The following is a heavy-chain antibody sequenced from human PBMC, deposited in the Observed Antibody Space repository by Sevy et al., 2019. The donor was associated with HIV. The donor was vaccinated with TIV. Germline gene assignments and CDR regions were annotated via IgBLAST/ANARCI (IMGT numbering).Heavy chain of an antibody. CDR2: ISYDGSNK. CDR3: ARDQGIDFWSGYYSLDYYYGMDV. D-gene: IGHD3-3*01. J-gene: IGHJ6*02. CDR1: GFTFSSYA. Sequence: GESLKISCAASGFTFSSYAMHWVRQAPGKGLEWVAVISYDGSNKYYADSVKGRFTISRDNSKNTLYLQMNSLRAEDTAVYYCARDQGIDFWSGYYSLDYYYGMDVWGQGTTVTVSS. V-gene: IGHV3-30-3*01.